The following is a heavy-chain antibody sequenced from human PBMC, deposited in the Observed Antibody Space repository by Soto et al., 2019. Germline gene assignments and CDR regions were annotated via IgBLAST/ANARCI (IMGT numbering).Heavy chain of an antibody. D-gene: IGHD2-21*02. CDR1: GDTFSSYT. J-gene: IGHJ6*02. Sequence: QVQLVQSGPEVKKPGSSVRISCRSGGDTFSSYTVSWVRQTPGQGLEWMGRIIPVLGVTNYSRKFKGRMTITADKPKPTAHMELSSLKSEATARYYWARRRYCGVDCYTKYYYGMDVWGQGTSVIVSS. V-gene: IGHV1-69*02. CDR3: ARRRYCGVDCYTKYYYGMDV. CDR2: IIPVLGVT.